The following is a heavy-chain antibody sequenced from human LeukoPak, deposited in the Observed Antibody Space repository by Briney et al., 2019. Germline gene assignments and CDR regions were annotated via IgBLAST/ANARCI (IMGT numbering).Heavy chain of an antibody. CDR2: ISAYNGNT. CDR3: ARDEWGSEGDYFDY. D-gene: IGHD2-15*01. J-gene: IGHJ4*02. CDR1: GYTFTSYG. Sequence: ASVKVSCKASGYTFTSYGISWVRQAPGQGLEWMGWISAYNGNTNYAQKLQGRVTMTTDASTSTAYMELRSLRSDDTAVYYCARDEWGSEGDYFDYWGQGTLVTVSS. V-gene: IGHV1-18*01.